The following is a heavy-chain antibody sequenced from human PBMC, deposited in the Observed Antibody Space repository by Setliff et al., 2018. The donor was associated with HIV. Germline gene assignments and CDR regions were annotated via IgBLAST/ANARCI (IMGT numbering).Heavy chain of an antibody. J-gene: IGHJ6*03. Sequence: SETLSLTCTVSGGSISSTTYWWGWIRQPPGKGLEWIGTIYYNGNTFYDPSLKSRVTISIDMSKNQFSLKLTSVAAADTAVYYCAKRPGYGYVWGSYRYPYYYYYMDVWGKGTTVTVSS. CDR3: AKRPGYGYVWGSYRYPYYYYYMDV. CDR1: GGSISSTTYW. D-gene: IGHD3-16*02. V-gene: IGHV4-39*01. CDR2: IYYNGNT.